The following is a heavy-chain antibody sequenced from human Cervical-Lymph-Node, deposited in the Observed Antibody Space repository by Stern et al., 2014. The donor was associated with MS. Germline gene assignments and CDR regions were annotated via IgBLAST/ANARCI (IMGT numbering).Heavy chain of an antibody. CDR3: APLGPTAISGRPWDY. Sequence: EVQLVGSEGGLVKPGGSLRLSCAASGFTFSNFGMSWVRQAPGQGLEWVSNIGISTYYIDYADSVKGRFTDSVYNASNSPYMQSNSLKYEDTALDYCAPLGPTAISGRPWDYWVQGTLFTVSS. V-gene: IGHV3-21*01. CDR2: IGISTYYI. CDR1: GFTFSNFG. J-gene: IGHJ4*02. D-gene: IGHD2-21*02.